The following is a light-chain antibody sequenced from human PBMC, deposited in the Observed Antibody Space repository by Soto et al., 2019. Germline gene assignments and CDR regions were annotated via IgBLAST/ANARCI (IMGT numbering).Light chain of an antibody. V-gene: IGKV3-20*01. CDR1: QSFDRSF. J-gene: IGKJ1*01. CDR2: GAS. CDR3: QHYGSSLWT. Sequence: EIVLTQSPGTLSLSPGERATLSCRASQSFDRSFLAWYQQKPGQAPRFLIYGASSRATGIPDRFSGSGSGTDFTLTISRLEPEDFAVYYCQHYGSSLWTFGQGTRVEI.